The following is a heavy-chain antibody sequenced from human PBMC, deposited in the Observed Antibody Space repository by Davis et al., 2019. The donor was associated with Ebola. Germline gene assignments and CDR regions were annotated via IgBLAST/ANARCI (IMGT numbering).Heavy chain of an antibody. CDR1: GFTFSSYG. J-gene: IGHJ4*02. CDR3: AKGSLVVVPAACDY. CDR2: ISYDGSNK. V-gene: IGHV3-30*18. D-gene: IGHD2-2*01. Sequence: PGGSLRLSCAASGFTFSSYGMHWVRQAPGKGLEWVAVISYDGSNKYYADSVKGRFTISRDNSKNTLYLQMNSLRAEDTAVYYCAKGSLVVVPAACDYWGQGTLVTVSS.